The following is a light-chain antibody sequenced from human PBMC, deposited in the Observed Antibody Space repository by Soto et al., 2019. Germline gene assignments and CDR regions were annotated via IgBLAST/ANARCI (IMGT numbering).Light chain of an antibody. CDR1: DSDVGGYNY. J-gene: IGLJ2*01. Sequence: QSALTQPASVSGSPGQSITISCTGTDSDVGGYNYVSWYQQHPGKAPKLIIYGVTNRPSGVSTPFSGSKSGNTASLTISGLQAEDEADYYCSSYTTRSTYVVLGGGTKLTVL. CDR2: GVT. V-gene: IGLV2-14*01. CDR3: SSYTTRSTYVV.